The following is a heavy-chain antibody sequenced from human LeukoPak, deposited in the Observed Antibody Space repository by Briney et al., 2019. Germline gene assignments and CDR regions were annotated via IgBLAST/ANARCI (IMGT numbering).Heavy chain of an antibody. V-gene: IGHV3-30*18. Sequence: GGSLRLSCAASGFTFSSYGMHWVRQAPGKGLRWVAVISYDGSNKYYADSVKGRFTISRDNSKNTLYLQMNSLRAEDTAVYYCAKDPTTAVAGALNWGQGTMVTVSS. CDR3: AKDPTTAVAGALN. J-gene: IGHJ3*01. CDR2: ISYDGSNK. D-gene: IGHD6-19*01. CDR1: GFTFSSYG.